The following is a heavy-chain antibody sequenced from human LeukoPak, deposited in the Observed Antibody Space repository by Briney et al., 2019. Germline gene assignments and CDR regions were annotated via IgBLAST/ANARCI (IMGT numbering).Heavy chain of an antibody. CDR1: GFTFISFA. CDR2: ISGSGGST. J-gene: IGHJ4*02. D-gene: IGHD3-10*01. V-gene: IGHV3-23*01. Sequence: PGGSLRLSCAASGFTFISFAMSWVRQAPGKGVEWVSAISGSGGSTYYADSVKGRFTISRDNSKNTLYLQMNSLRAEDTAVYYCAKDVALRGKQHDYWGQGTLVTVSS. CDR3: AKDVALRGKQHDY.